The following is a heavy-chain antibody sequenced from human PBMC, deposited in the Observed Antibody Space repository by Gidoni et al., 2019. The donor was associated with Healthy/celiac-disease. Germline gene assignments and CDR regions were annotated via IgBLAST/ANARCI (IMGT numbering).Heavy chain of an antibody. D-gene: IGHD5-18*01. CDR2: ISYDGSNK. V-gene: IGHV3-30*01. J-gene: IGHJ4*02. CDR1: GFTFSSYA. CDR3: ARAHTGGVYFDY. Sequence: QVQLVESGGGVVQPGRSLRLSCAASGFTFSSYAMHWVRQAPGKGLEWVAVISYDGSNKYYADSVKGRFTISRDNSKNTLYLQMNSLRAEDTAVYYCARAHTGGVYFDYWGQGTLVTVSS.